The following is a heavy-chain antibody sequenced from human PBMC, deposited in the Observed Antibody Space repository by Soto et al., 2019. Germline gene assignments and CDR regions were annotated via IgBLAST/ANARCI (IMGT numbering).Heavy chain of an antibody. J-gene: IGHJ5*02. Sequence: PGGSLRLSCAASGFTFSDYYMTWIRQAPGKGLEWVSYISSTSGTISYADSVKGRFTLSRDNAKNSLYLQMISLRAEDTAVYYCARAASPYFDLLSAFHPWGQGTLVSVSS. CDR3: ARAASPYFDLLSAFHP. CDR1: GFTFSDYY. V-gene: IGHV3-11*01. D-gene: IGHD3-9*01. CDR2: ISSTSGTI.